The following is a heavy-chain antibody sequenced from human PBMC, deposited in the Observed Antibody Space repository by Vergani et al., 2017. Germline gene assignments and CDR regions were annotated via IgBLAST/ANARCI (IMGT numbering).Heavy chain of an antibody. D-gene: IGHD3-9*01. CDR3: ARTESFILRYFHCAL. J-gene: IGHJ4*02. Sequence: QLHLQESGPGLVKPSETLSLTCTVSGGSITSSSYYWGWIRQPPGKGLDWIGNIYHSGGAYYNPSLKGRVTISVDTSKNQFSLEVTSVTAADTAIYFCARTESFILRYFHCALWGQGTLVTVSS. V-gene: IGHV4-39*01. CDR1: GGSITSSSYY. CDR2: IYHSGGA.